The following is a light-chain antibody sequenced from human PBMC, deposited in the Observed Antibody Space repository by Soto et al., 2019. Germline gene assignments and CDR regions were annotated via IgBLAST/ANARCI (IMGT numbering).Light chain of an antibody. V-gene: IGKV1-5*02. CDR3: QQYSTYPWT. Sequence: IKMTQSPSTLSGSVGGRVTIICRASQSISSWLAWYQQKPGKAPKLLIFDASSLESGVPSRFSGSGSATECTLTISSLQPDDVATYYCQQYSTYPWTFGQGTKVDIK. J-gene: IGKJ1*01. CDR1: QSISSW. CDR2: DAS.